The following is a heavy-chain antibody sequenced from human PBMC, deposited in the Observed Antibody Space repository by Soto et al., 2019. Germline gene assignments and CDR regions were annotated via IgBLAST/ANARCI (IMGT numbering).Heavy chain of an antibody. CDR1: GYTLTELS. D-gene: IGHD6-13*01. J-gene: IGHJ4*02. Sequence: GASVKVSCKVSGYTLTELSMHWVRQAPGKGLEWMGGFDPEDGETIYAQKFQGRVTMTEDTSTDTAYMELSSLRSEDTAVYYCATARYSSSWYVPRNTVQFDYWGQGTLVTVSP. V-gene: IGHV1-24*01. CDR2: FDPEDGET. CDR3: ATARYSSSWYVPRNTVQFDY.